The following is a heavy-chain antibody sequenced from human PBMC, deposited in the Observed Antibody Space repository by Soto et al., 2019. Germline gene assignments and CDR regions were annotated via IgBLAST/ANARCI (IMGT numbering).Heavy chain of an antibody. D-gene: IGHD4-17*01. Sequence: SVKVSCKASGGTFSIYAISWVRQAPGQGLEWMRGIIPIFGTANYAQKFQGRVTITADESTSTAYMELSSLRSEDTAVYYCARGGTTVVTLFDYWGQGTLVTVSS. CDR2: IIPIFGTA. CDR3: ARGGTTVVTLFDY. J-gene: IGHJ4*02. CDR1: GGTFSIYA. V-gene: IGHV1-69*13.